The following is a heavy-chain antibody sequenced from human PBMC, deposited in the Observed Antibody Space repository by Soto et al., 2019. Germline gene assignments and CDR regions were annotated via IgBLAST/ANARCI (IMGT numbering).Heavy chain of an antibody. Sequence: PSETLSLTCAVSGGPISSGGYSWSWIRQPPGKGLEWIGYIYHSGSTYYNPSLKSRVTISVDRSKNQFSLKLSSVTAADTAVYYCARGMTTVTTIEYWGQGTLVTVS. CDR3: ARGMTTVTTIEY. J-gene: IGHJ4*02. D-gene: IGHD4-4*01. V-gene: IGHV4-30-2*01. CDR1: GGPISSGGYS. CDR2: IYHSGST.